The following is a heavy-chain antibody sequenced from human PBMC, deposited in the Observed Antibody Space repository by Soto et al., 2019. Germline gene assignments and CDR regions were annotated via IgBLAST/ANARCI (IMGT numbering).Heavy chain of an antibody. CDR2: IDPSDSYT. V-gene: IGHV5-10-1*01. Sequence: LGESLKISCKGSGYSFTSYWISWVRQMPGKGLEWMGRIDPSDSYTNYSPSFQGHVTISADKSISTAYLQWSSLKASDTAMYYCARHQSYSSSPFDYWGQGTLVTVSS. J-gene: IGHJ4*02. D-gene: IGHD6-13*01. CDR3: ARHQSYSSSPFDY. CDR1: GYSFTSYW.